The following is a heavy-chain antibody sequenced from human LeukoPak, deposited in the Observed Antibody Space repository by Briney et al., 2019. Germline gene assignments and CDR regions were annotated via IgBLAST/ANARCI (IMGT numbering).Heavy chain of an antibody. CDR1: GFTFSSYG. V-gene: IGHV3-30*03. D-gene: IGHD6-13*01. Sequence: PGGSLRLSCAASGFTFSSYGMHWVRQAPGKGLEWVAVISYDGSNKYYADSVKGRFTISRDNSKNSLYLQMNSLRAEDTSVYYCATWAGAAADFSGPFDDWGQGTLVTVSS. J-gene: IGHJ5*02. CDR3: ATWAGAAADFSGPFDD. CDR2: ISYDGSNK.